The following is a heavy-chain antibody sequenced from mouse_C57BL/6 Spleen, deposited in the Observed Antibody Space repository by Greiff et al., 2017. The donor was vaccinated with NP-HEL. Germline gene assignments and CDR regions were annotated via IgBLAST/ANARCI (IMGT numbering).Heavy chain of an antibody. D-gene: IGHD2-3*01. Sequence: VQLQQSGAELVRPGTSVKVSCKASGYAFTNYLIEWVKQRPGQGLEWIGVINPGSGGTNYNEKFKGKATLTADKSSSTAYMQLSSLTSEDSAVYVCARDMKHYAMDYWGQGTSVTVSS. CDR2: INPGSGGT. CDR3: ARDMKHYAMDY. CDR1: GYAFTNYL. V-gene: IGHV1-54*01. J-gene: IGHJ4*01.